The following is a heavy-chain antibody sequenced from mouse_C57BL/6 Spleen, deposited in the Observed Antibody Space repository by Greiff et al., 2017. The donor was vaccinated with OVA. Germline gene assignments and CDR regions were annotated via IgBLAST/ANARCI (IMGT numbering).Heavy chain of an antibody. CDR3: ASWSVYGNYYAMDY. J-gene: IGHJ4*01. Sequence: QVQLQQPGPELVKPGASVKLSCKASGYTFTSYWMHWVKQRPGQGLEWIGTINPSNGGTNYNEKFKSKATLTVDKSSSTASMQLSSLTSADSAVYTFASWSVYGNYYAMDYWGQGTSVTVSS. D-gene: IGHD2-1*01. CDR1: GYTFTSYW. CDR2: INPSNGGT. V-gene: IGHV1-53*01.